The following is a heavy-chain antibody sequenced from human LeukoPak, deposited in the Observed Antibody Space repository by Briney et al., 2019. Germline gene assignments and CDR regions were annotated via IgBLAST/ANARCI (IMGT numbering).Heavy chain of an antibody. D-gene: IGHD3-22*01. CDR3: ARANGYYYDSSGYYYDY. Sequence: GASVKVSCKASGYTFTSYDINWVRQATGQGLEWMGWMNPNSGNTGYAQKFQGRVTITRNTSISTAYMELSSLRSEDTAVYYCARANGYYYDSSGYYYDYWGQGTLVTVSS. J-gene: IGHJ4*02. V-gene: IGHV1-8*03. CDR2: MNPNSGNT. CDR1: GYTFTSYD.